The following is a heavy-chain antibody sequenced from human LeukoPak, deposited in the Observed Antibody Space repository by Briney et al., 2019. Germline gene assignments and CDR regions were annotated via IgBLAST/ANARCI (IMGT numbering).Heavy chain of an antibody. Sequence: ASMKVSCKASGYTFTSYGISWVRQAPGQGLEWMGWINPNSGGTNYAQKFQGRVTMTRDTSISTAYMELSRLRSDDTAVYYCARVRGYCSSTSCPGGDWFDPWGQGTLVTVSS. J-gene: IGHJ5*02. CDR1: GYTFTSYG. V-gene: IGHV1-2*02. D-gene: IGHD2-2*01. CDR2: INPNSGGT. CDR3: ARVRGYCSSTSCPGGDWFDP.